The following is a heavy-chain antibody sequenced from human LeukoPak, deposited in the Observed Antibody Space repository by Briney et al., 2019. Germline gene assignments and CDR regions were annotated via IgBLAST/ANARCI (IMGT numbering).Heavy chain of an antibody. CDR1: GFTFSSYA. D-gene: IGHD3-22*01. CDR3: ARGYYYDIRGYFIADY. J-gene: IGHJ4*02. V-gene: IGHV3-23*01. Sequence: GGSLRLSCAACGFTFSSYAMSWVRQAPGKGLEWVSTISGSGGSTYYADSVKGRFTISRDNSKNTLYLQMNSLRAEDTAVYYCARGYYYDIRGYFIADYWGQGTLVTVSS. CDR2: ISGSGGST.